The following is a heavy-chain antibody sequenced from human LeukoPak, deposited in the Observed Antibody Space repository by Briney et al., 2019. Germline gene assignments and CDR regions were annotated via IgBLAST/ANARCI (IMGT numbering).Heavy chain of an antibody. J-gene: IGHJ5*02. D-gene: IGHD4-4*01. CDR3: ARTVALSGRGWFDP. V-gene: IGHV4-59*01. CDR2: IYYSGST. CDR1: GGSISSYY. Sequence: SETLSLTCTVSGGSISSYYWSWIRQPPEKGLEWIGYIYYSGSTNYNPSLKSRVTISVDTSKNQFSLKLSSVTAADTAVYYCARTVALSGRGWFDPWGQGTLVTVSS.